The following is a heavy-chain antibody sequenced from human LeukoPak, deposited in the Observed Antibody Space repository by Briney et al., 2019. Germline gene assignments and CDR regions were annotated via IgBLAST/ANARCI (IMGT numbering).Heavy chain of an antibody. CDR1: GFTFSSYE. CDR2: ISSGSTI. Sequence: PGGSLRLSCAASGFTFSSYEMNWVRQAPGKGLEWVSYISSGSTIYYADSVKGRFTISRDNAKKSLYLQMNSLRAEDTAVYYCARGYSYGMDVWGQGTRVTVSS. J-gene: IGHJ6*02. D-gene: IGHD6-13*01. V-gene: IGHV3-48*03. CDR3: ARGYSYGMDV.